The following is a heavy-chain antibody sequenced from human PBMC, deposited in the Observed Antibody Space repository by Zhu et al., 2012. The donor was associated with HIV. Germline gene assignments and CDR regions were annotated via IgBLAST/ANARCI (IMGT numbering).Heavy chain of an antibody. D-gene: IGHD3-10*01. J-gene: IGHJ4*02. Sequence: QVQLQESGPGLVKPSETLSLTCTVSGGSISSSSYYWGWIRQPPGKGLEWIGSIYYSGSAYYNPSLKSRVTISVDTSKNQFSLKLSSVTAADTAVYYCARMRFGVYYFDYWGQGTLVTVSS. V-gene: IGHV4-39*01. CDR1: GGSISSSSYY. CDR2: IYYSGSA. CDR3: ARMRFGVYYFDY.